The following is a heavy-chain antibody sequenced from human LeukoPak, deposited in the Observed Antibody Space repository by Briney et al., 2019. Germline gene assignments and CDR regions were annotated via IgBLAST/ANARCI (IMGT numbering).Heavy chain of an antibody. D-gene: IGHD2-15*01. J-gene: IGHJ3*02. CDR2: IKQDGSEK. CDR1: GFAFSSHW. CDR3: ARRYCSGGSCHSGFDI. V-gene: IGHV3-7*04. Sequence: GGSLRLSCAASGFAFSSHWMKWVRQAPGKGLEWVANIKQDGSEKYYVDSVKGRFTISRDNAKNSLSLQMNSLRAEDTAVYYCARRYCSGGSCHSGFDIWGQGTLVTVSS.